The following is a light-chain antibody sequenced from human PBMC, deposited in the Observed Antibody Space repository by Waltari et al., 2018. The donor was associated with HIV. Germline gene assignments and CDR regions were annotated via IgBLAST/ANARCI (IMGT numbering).Light chain of an antibody. V-gene: IGKV3-15*01. CDR1: QSVSSN. Sequence: EIVMTQSPATLSVSPGGRATLFCRASQSVSSNLAWYQQKPGQGPRLLIYGATTRATGFPARFGGSGSGTEFTLTISSLKSEDFGVYYCQQYNKGPLGITFGQGTRLEI. CDR2: GAT. CDR3: QQYNKGPLGIT. J-gene: IGKJ5*01.